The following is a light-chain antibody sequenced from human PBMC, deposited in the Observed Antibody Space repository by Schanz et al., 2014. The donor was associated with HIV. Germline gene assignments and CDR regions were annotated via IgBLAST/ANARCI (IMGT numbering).Light chain of an antibody. CDR1: SSDVGGYNY. J-gene: IGLJ3*02. V-gene: IGLV2-8*01. Sequence: QSALTQPPSASGSPGQSVTISCTGTSSDVGGYNYVSWYQQHPGKAPKLMIYEVSKRPSGVPDRFSGSKSGNTASLTVSGLQADDEADYYCSSYTSSSTWVFGGGTKVTVL. CDR2: EVS. CDR3: SSYTSSSTWV.